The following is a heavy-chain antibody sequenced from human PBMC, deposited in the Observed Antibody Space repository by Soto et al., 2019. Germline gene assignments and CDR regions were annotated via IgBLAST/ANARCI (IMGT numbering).Heavy chain of an antibody. V-gene: IGHV4-34*01. J-gene: IGHJ4*02. CDR2: ISQSGNT. D-gene: IGHD6-6*01. CDR1: SGSFSGYY. Sequence: LPLTCPIYSGSFSGYYCSWIRQPPGKGLEWIGEISQSGNTNYSPSLKSRVSISIDTSKKQFSLNLASVSAADTAVYYCARAPNFSGSSKTRPALWGQRNPVTV. CDR3: ARAPNFSGSSKTRPAL.